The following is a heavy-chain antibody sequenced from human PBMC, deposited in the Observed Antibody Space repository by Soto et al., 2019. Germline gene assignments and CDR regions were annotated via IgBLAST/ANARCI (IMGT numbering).Heavy chain of an antibody. V-gene: IGHV3-7*01. D-gene: IGHD5-18*01. CDR3: ARGPVGRYGPNDY. Sequence: QTGGSLRLSCAASGFTLSSYWMNWVRQAPGKGLEWVANIKQDGSEKYYADSVKGRFTISRDNAKNSLYLQMNSLRAEDTAVYYCARGPVGRYGPNDYWGQGTLVTVSS. CDR1: GFTLSSYW. J-gene: IGHJ4*02. CDR2: IKQDGSEK.